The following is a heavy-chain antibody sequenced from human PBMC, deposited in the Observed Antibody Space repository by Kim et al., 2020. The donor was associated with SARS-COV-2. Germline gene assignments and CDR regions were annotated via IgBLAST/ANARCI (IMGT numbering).Heavy chain of an antibody. V-gene: IGHV4-59*01. CDR1: GGSISSYY. D-gene: IGHD3-10*01. CDR3: ARARFGELLESYFDY. Sequence: SETLSLTCTVSGGSISSYYWSWIRQPPGKGLEWIGYIHYSGSTNYNPSLKSRVTISVDTSKNQFSLKLSSVTAADTAVYYCARARFGELLESYFDYWGQGTLVTVSS. J-gene: IGHJ4*02. CDR2: IHYSGST.